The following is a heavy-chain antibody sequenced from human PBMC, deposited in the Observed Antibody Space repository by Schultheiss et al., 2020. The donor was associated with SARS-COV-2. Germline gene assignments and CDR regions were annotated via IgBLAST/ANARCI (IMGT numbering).Heavy chain of an antibody. J-gene: IGHJ2*01. D-gene: IGHD3-3*01. CDR3: ARVLNDFWSGYSSTPERYFDL. V-gene: IGHV4-59*01. Sequence: SETLSLTCTVSGGSISSYYWNWIRQPPGKGVEWIGYIYYSGSTNYNPSLKSRVTISVDTSKNQFSLKLSSVTAADTAVYYCARVLNDFWSGYSSTPERYFDLWGRGTLVTVSS. CDR1: GGSISSYY. CDR2: IYYSGST.